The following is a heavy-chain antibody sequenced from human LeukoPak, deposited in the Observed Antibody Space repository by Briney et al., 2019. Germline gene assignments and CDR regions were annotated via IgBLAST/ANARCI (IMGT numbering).Heavy chain of an antibody. J-gene: IGHJ5*02. V-gene: IGHV1-46*02. CDR1: PYTFNKYY. CDR2: INPSGRSA. CDR3: ARDSVELERRNWFDP. D-gene: IGHD1-1*01. Sequence: ASVKVSCKASPYTFNKYYIHWVRQAPGQGLEWMGVINPSGRSASYAQRFQGRVTMTRDTSMSTVYMDLSSLRSEDTAVYYCARDSVELERRNWFDPWGQGTLVTVSS.